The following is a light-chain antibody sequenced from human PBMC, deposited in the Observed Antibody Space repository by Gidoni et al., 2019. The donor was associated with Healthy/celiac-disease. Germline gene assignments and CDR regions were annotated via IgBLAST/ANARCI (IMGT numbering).Light chain of an antibody. Sequence: QSALTQPASVSGSPGQSITISCTGTSSDVGSYNLVSWYQQHPGKAPKRMIYEVSKRPSGVSNRFSGSKSGNTASLTISGLQAEDEADYYCCSYAGRWVFGGGTKLTVL. CDR2: EVS. V-gene: IGLV2-23*02. J-gene: IGLJ3*02. CDR1: SSDVGSYNL. CDR3: CSYAGRWV.